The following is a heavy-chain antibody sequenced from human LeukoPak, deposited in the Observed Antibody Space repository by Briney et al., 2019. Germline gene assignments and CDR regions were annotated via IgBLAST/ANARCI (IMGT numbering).Heavy chain of an antibody. J-gene: IGHJ4*02. D-gene: IGHD1-26*01. Sequence: AGGSLRLSCAASGFTFDDYDMSCVRQAPGKGLEWVSGINWNGGSTGYADSVRGRFTISRDNAKNSLYLQMNSLRAEDTAVYYCARDLYSGSYQFDYWGQGTLVTVSS. CDR1: GFTFDDYD. CDR2: INWNGGST. V-gene: IGHV3-20*04. CDR3: ARDLYSGSYQFDY.